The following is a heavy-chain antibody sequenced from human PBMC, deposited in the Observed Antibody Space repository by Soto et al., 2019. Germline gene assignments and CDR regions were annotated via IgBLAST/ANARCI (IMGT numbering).Heavy chain of an antibody. J-gene: IGHJ4*02. CDR2: ISNDGINK. V-gene: IGHV3-30*18. CDR1: GFTFSGYG. CDR3: AKDRVSEHNNGWPQGS. D-gene: IGHD6-19*01. Sequence: QVQLVESGGGVVQPGRSLTLSCAASGFTFSGYGMHWLRQAPGKGLEWVAVISNDGINKYYGDSVKGRFTISRDNSKNTLYLQMNSLRAEDTAVYYCAKDRVSEHNNGWPQGSWGQGTQVTVSS.